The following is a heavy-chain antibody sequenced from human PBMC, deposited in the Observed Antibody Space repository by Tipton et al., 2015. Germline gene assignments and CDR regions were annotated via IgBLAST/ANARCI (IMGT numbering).Heavy chain of an antibody. CDR3: ARDLVYGSGSCVD. Sequence: SLRLSCAASGFTFDDYGMTWVRQAPGKGLVWVSRITTDGSGANYVDSVRGRFTISRDNAKNTLYLEMNSLRAEDTAVYYCARDLVYGSGSCVDWGQGTLVPVSS. D-gene: IGHD3-10*01. CDR1: GFTFDDYG. V-gene: IGHV3-74*01. J-gene: IGHJ4*02. CDR2: ITTDGSGA.